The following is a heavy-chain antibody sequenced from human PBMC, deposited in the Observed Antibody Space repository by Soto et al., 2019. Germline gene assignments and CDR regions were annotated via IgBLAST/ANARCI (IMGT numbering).Heavy chain of an antibody. D-gene: IGHD6-19*01. V-gene: IGHV3-48*02. CDR1: GFTLSSYS. Sequence: EVQLVESGGGMVQPGGSLRVSCAASGFTLSSYSMHWVRQAPGKGLEWVSYIRGSGGTIYYADSVKGRFTISRDNAKNSLSVQMNSLRDEDTAVYFCARETVLRSSGWSYYFDFWGQGTRVTVSS. CDR3: ARETVLRSSGWSYYFDF. J-gene: IGHJ4*02. CDR2: IRGSGGTI.